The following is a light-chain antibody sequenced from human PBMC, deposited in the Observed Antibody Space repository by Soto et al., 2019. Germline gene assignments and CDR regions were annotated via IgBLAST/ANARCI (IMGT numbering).Light chain of an antibody. CDR1: ESSISN. CDR2: GAS. Sequence: EIVMTQSPATLSVSPGERATLSCRASESSISNLVWYQRKPGQAPRVILYGASTRATGIPARFSGSGSGTEFTLTISSLHSEDCAVDYCQHYNNCPWTFGQGTKVAIK. V-gene: IGKV3-15*01. J-gene: IGKJ1*01. CDR3: QHYNNCPWT.